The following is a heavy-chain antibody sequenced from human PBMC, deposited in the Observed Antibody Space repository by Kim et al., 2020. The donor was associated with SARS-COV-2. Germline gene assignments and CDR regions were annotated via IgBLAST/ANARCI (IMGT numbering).Heavy chain of an antibody. CDR3: AREECSSGYKYGFDP. J-gene: IGHJ5*02. D-gene: IGHD6-13*01. CDR1: GGSFSGYY. V-gene: IGHV4-34*01. CDR2: INHSGST. Sequence: SETLSLTCAVYGGSFSGYYWSWIRQPPGKGLEWIGEINHSGSTNYNPSLKSRVTISVDTSTNQFSLKLSSVTAADTAVYYCAREECSSGYKYGFDPWGQGTLVTVSS.